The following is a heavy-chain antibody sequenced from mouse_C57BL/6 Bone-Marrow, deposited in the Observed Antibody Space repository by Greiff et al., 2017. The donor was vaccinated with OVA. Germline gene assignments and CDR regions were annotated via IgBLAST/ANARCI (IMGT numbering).Heavy chain of an antibody. CDR3: ARGPSYSNYPWYFDV. D-gene: IGHD2-5*01. CDR2: INPNNGGT. J-gene: IGHJ1*03. V-gene: IGHV1-18*01. Sequence: VQLKESGPELEKPGASVKIPCKASGYTFTDYNMDWVKQSHGKSLEWIGDINPNNGGTIYNQKFKGKATLTVDKSSSTAYMELRSLTSEDTAVYYCARGPSYSNYPWYFDVWGTGTTVTVSS. CDR1: GYTFTDYN.